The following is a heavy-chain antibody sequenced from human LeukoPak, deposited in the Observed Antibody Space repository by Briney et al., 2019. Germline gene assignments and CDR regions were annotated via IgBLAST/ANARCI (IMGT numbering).Heavy chain of an antibody. J-gene: IGHJ4*02. Sequence: PGGSLRLSCAASGFTFSSYAMNWVRQAPGKGLEWVSAISDSGGSTYYADSVKGRFTISRDNSKNTLYLQMNSLRAEDTAVYYCAKDPSSTWFGDYFDYWGQGTLVTVSS. CDR3: AKDPSSTWFGDYFDY. CDR2: ISDSGGST. CDR1: GFTFSSYA. D-gene: IGHD6-13*01. V-gene: IGHV3-23*01.